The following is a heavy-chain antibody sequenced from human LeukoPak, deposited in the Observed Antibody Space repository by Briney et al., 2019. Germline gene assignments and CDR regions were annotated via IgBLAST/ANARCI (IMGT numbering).Heavy chain of an antibody. V-gene: IGHV4-30-4*01. CDR3: ARVTTVTTDYWFDP. J-gene: IGHJ5*02. Sequence: SETLSLTCTVSGGSISSGDYYWGWIRQPPGKGLEWIGYVYYSGSTYYNPSLKSRVTISVDTSKNQFSLKLSSVTAADTAVYYCARVTTVTTDYWFDPWGQGTLVTVSS. CDR1: GGSISSGDYY. CDR2: VYYSGST. D-gene: IGHD4-17*01.